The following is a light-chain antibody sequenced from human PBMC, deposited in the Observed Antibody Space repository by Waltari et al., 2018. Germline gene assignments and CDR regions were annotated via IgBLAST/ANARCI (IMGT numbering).Light chain of an antibody. CDR2: YKFDTYN. Sequence: GRPPASPLRYKFDTYNQRPSGVPSRFSGSKAASSTAVTLLISGFQSEDDADYYCLIWHRSGWVFGGGTKLTVL. CDR3: LIWHRSGWV. J-gene: IGLJ3*02. V-gene: IGLV5-45*01.